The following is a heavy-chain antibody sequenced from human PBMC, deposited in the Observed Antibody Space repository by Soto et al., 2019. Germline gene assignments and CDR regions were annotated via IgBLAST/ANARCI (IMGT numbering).Heavy chain of an antibody. CDR3: ARGNSGSYYDWFDP. CDR2: INHSGST. D-gene: IGHD3-10*01. Sequence: LSLTCAVYGGSFSGYYWSWIRQPPGKGLEWIGEINHSGSTNYNPSLKSRVTISVDTSKNQFSLKLSSVTAADTAVYYCARGNSGSYYDWFDPWSQGTLVTVSS. J-gene: IGHJ5*02. CDR1: GGSFSGYY. V-gene: IGHV4-34*01.